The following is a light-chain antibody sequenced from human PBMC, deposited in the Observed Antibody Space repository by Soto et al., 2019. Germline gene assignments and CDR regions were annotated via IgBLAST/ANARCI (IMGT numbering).Light chain of an antibody. CDR2: NND. CDR1: SSNIGANP. CDR3: EAWDDSLYGAV. Sequence: QSVLTQPPSASGTPGQRVTISCSGSSSNIGANPINWYQQLPGTAPKLLIYNNDQRPSGVPDRFSASKSGTSASLAIIGLQSEDEADYYCEAWDDSLYGAVLGGGTKLTVL. V-gene: IGLV1-44*01. J-gene: IGLJ2*01.